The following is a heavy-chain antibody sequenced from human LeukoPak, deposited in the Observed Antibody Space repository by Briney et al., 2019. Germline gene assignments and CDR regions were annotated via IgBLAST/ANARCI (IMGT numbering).Heavy chain of an antibody. CDR1: AGSISSSY. Sequence: SETLSLTCTDSAGSISSSYWSWIRQPPGKGLEWIGYIYYSGSTNYNPSLKSRVTISVDTSKNLFSLKLSSVTAADTAVYYCARVSVGVIHHYYMDVWGKGTTVTVSS. V-gene: IGHV4-59*01. CDR2: IYYSGST. D-gene: IGHD2-15*01. J-gene: IGHJ6*03. CDR3: ARVSVGVIHHYYMDV.